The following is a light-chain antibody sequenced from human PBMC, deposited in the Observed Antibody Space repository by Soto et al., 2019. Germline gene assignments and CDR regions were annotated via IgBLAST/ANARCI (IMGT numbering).Light chain of an antibody. CDR2: EVT. CDR1: SSDVGAYNL. J-gene: IGLJ1*01. CDR3: ASLTTTNFV. V-gene: IGLV2-14*01. Sequence: QSALTHPASVSGSPGQSITISCTGTSSDVGAYNLVSWYQHLPDKAPKLIISEVTNRPSGVSDRFSGSKSGNTASLTISGLQAEDEADYYCASLTTTNFVFGSGTKVTVL.